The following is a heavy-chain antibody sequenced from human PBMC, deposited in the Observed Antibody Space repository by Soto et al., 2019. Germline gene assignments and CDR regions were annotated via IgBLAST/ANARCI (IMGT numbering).Heavy chain of an antibody. D-gene: IGHD5-12*01. CDR3: AKDLDYPYYFDY. Sequence: QVQLVESGGGVVQPGRSLRLSCAASGFTFSSYGMHWVRQAPGKGLEWVAVISYDGSNKYYADSVKGRFTISRDNSKNTLYLQMNSLRAEDTAVYYCAKDLDYPYYFDYWGQGTLVTVS. J-gene: IGHJ4*02. CDR2: ISYDGSNK. CDR1: GFTFSSYG. V-gene: IGHV3-30*18.